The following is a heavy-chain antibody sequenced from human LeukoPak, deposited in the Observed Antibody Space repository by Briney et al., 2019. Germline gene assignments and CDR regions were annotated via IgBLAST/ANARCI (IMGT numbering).Heavy chain of an antibody. V-gene: IGHV4-30-4*01. CDR2: IYESGDT. Sequence: SQTLSLTCTVSGGSISSGDYYWSWIRQSPGKGLEWIGYIYESGDTHYNPSLKSRVIISVDTSKNQFSLKLSSVTAADTAVYYCARRFLWFGESSGTFDYWGQGTLVTVSS. CDR3: ARRFLWFGESSGTFDY. CDR1: GGSISSGDYY. J-gene: IGHJ4*02. D-gene: IGHD3-10*01.